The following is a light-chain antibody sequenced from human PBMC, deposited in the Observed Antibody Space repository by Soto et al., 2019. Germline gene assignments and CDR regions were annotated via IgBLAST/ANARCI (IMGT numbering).Light chain of an antibody. CDR2: DVS. V-gene: IGLV2-14*01. J-gene: IGLJ3*02. CDR1: SSDVGGYNY. Sequence: QSVLTQPASVSGSPGQSITISCTGTSSDVGGYNYVSWYQQHPGKAPKLIIYDVSNRPSGVSNRFSGSKSGNTASLTISGLQAEDEAAYYCSSYTSSSTRVFGGGTQLTVL. CDR3: SSYTSSSTRV.